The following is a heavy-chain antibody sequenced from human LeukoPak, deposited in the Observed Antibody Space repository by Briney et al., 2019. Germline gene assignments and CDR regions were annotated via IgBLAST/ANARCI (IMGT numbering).Heavy chain of an antibody. J-gene: IGHJ4*02. D-gene: IGHD3-3*01. CDR2: IYYSGST. Sequence: PSETLSLTCTVSGGSISSSSYYWGWIRQPPGKGLEWIGSIYYSGSTYYNPSLKSRVTISVDTSKNQFSLKLSSVTAADTAVYYCARCLYDFWSGYPFDYWGQGTLVTVSS. CDR1: GGSISSSSYY. V-gene: IGHV4-39*07. CDR3: ARCLYDFWSGYPFDY.